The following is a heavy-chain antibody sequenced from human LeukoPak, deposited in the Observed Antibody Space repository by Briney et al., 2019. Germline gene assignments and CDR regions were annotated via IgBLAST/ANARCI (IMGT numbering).Heavy chain of an antibody. Sequence: ASVKVSRKASGYTFTSYDINWVRQATGQGLEWMGWMNPNSGNTGYAQKFQGRVTMTRNTSISTAYMELSSLRSEDTAVYYCARGRRGEATVTTRYGMDVWGQGTTVTVSS. CDR2: MNPNSGNT. J-gene: IGHJ6*02. CDR1: GYTFTSYD. V-gene: IGHV1-8*01. D-gene: IGHD4-17*01. CDR3: ARGRRGEATVTTRYGMDV.